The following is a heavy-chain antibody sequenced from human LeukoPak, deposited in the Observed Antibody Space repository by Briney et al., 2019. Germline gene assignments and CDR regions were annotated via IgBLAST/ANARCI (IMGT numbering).Heavy chain of an antibody. J-gene: IGHJ4*02. CDR2: IFHSGST. D-gene: IGHD3-22*01. V-gene: IGHV4-38-2*02. CDR3: ARDGSGYYDTSGYRN. CDR1: GYSISSGYY. Sequence: PSETLSLTCTVSGYSISSGYYWGWIRQPPGKGLEWIGSIFHSGSTSYNPSLKSRVTISVDTSKNQFSLKVSSVTAADTAVYYCARDGSGYYDTSGYRNWGQGTLVTVSS.